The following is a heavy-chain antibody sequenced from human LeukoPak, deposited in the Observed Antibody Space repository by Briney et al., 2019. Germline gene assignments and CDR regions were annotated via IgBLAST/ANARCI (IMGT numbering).Heavy chain of an antibody. D-gene: IGHD3-22*01. CDR3: AKEHSSGHLFDY. J-gene: IGHJ4*02. Sequence: GGSLRLSCAASGFTFSSYGMHWVRQAPGKGLEWVAVISYDGSNKYYADSVKGRFTISRDNSKNTLYLQMNSLRAEDTAVYYCAKEHSSGHLFDYWGQGTLVTVSS. CDR2: ISYDGSNK. CDR1: GFTFSSYG. V-gene: IGHV3-30*18.